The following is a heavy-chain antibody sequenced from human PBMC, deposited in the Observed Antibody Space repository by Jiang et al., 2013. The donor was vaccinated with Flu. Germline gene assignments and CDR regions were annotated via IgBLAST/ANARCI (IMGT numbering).Heavy chain of an antibody. CDR3: TSAGAYADSGAGY. CDR2: SRNEARGYST. CDR1: GFTFSDHY. D-gene: IGHD4-17*01. V-gene: IGHV3-72*01. Sequence: LSCDVSGFTFSDHYMDWVRQAPGKGLEWVGRSRNEARGYSTEYAASVRGRFTISRDGERSSLYLQMNGLKSEDTAVYYCTSAGAYADSGAGYWGQGTPVTVSS. J-gene: IGHJ4*02.